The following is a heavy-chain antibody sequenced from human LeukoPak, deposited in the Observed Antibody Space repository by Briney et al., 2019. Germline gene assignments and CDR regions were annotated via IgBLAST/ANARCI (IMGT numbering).Heavy chain of an antibody. V-gene: IGHV4-39*01. CDR2: ISYSGTN. D-gene: IGHD7-27*01. Sequence: SETLSLTCTVPGGSVSSSSYYWGWIRLPPGKGLEWIGSISYSGTNYNNPSLKSRVSISIDTSKNQFSVKLTSVTAADTAMYYCASLGTLRSWVQGTLVTVSS. CDR3: ASLGTLRS. J-gene: IGHJ5*02. CDR1: GGSVSSSSYY.